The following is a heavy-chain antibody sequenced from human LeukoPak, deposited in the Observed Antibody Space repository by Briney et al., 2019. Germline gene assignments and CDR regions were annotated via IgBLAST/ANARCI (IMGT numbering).Heavy chain of an antibody. J-gene: IGHJ6*03. CDR1: GGSISTYY. D-gene: IGHD7-27*01. Sequence: SETLSLTCTVSGGSISTYYWSWIRQPAGKGLEWIGRIYTSGSTNYNPSLKSRVTMSVDTSKNQFSLKLSSVTAADTAVYYCARDLSNRGRDYYYYMDVWGKGTTVTVSS. CDR3: ARDLSNRGRDYYYYMDV. V-gene: IGHV4-4*07. CDR2: IYTSGST.